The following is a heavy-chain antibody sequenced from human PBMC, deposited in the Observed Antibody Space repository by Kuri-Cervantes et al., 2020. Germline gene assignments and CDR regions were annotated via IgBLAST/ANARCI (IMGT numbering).Heavy chain of an antibody. V-gene: IGHV3-30*02. J-gene: IGHJ4*02. Sequence: GGSLRLSCAASGFTFSSYGMHWVRQAPGKGLEWVAFIRYDGSNKYYADSVKGRFTISRDNSKNTLYLQMNSLRAEDTAVYSCAKDIGWYYYDSRGGVGADYWGQGTLVTVSS. CDR1: GFTFSSYG. D-gene: IGHD3-22*01. CDR2: IRYDGSNK. CDR3: AKDIGWYYYDSRGGVGADY.